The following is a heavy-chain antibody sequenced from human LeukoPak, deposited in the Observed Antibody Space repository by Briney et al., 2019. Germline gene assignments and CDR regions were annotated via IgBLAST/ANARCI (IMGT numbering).Heavy chain of an antibody. CDR2: MNPNSGNT. CDR1: GYTFTSYD. D-gene: IGHD2-15*01. V-gene: IGHV1-8*01. CDR3: ARDVGYCSGGSRSNWFDP. Sequence: ASVKVSCKASGYTFTSYDINWVRQATGQGLEWMGWMNPNSGNTGYAQKFQGRVTMTRNTSISTAYMELSSLRSEDTAVYYCARDVGYCSGGSRSNWFDPWGQGTLVTVSS. J-gene: IGHJ5*02.